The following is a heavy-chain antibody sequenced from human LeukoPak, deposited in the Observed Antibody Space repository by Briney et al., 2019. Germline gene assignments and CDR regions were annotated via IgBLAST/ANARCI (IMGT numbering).Heavy chain of an antibody. D-gene: IGHD3-16*02. Sequence: GGSLRLSCAASGFTFSSYSMNWVRQAPGKGLEWVSSISSSSSYIYYADSVKGRFTISRDNSKYTLYLQMNSLRAEDTAVYYCAREFYDYVWGSYRSFDYWGQGTLVTVSS. J-gene: IGHJ4*02. CDR2: ISSSSSYI. CDR1: GFTFSSYS. CDR3: AREFYDYVWGSYRSFDY. V-gene: IGHV3-21*01.